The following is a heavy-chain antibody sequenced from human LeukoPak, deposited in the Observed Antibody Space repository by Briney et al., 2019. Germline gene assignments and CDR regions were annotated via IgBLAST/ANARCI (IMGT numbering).Heavy chain of an antibody. V-gene: IGHV4-59*01. J-gene: IGHJ4*02. CDR3: ARVRGLGLFDY. D-gene: IGHD3-10*01. CDR2: IYNSRST. CDR1: GDSSSRFY. Sequence: PSETLSLTCTVSGDSSSRFYWSWIRQPPGNRLEWIGNIYNSRSTNNSPSLQSRVTLSVDTSKNQFSLELRSVTAADTAVYYCARVRGLGLFDYWGQGILVTVSS.